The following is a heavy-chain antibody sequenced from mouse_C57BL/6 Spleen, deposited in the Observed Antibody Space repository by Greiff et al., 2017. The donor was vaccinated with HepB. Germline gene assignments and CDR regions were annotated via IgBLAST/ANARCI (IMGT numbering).Heavy chain of an antibody. CDR1: GFTFSSYG. V-gene: IGHV5-6*01. Sequence: EVKLMESGGDLVKPGGSLKLSCAASGFTFSSYGMSWVRQTPDKRLEWVATISSGGSYTYYPDSVKGRFTISRDNAKNTLYLQMSSLKSEDTAMYYCARHGHYGSSYEDWYFDVWGTGTTVTVSS. D-gene: IGHD1-1*01. CDR3: ARHGHYGSSYEDWYFDV. CDR2: ISSGGSYT. J-gene: IGHJ1*03.